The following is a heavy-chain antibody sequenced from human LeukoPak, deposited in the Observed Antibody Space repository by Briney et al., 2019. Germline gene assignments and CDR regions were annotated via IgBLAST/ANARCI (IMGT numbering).Heavy chain of an antibody. J-gene: IGHJ4*02. D-gene: IGHD3-10*01. CDR1: GFTFSSYW. V-gene: IGHV3-7*03. CDR2: IKRDGSEK. Sequence: GGSLRLSCAASGFTFSSYWMSWVRQAPGKGLEWVANIKRDGSEKYYVDSVKGRFTISRDNAKSSLYLQMNSLRAEDTAVYYCARPAYGSGSYYLYYFDYWGQGTLVTVSS. CDR3: ARPAYGSGSYYLYYFDY.